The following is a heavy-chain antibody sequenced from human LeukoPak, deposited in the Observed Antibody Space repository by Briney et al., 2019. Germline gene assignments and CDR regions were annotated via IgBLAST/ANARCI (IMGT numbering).Heavy chain of an antibody. CDR1: GFTFSSYW. V-gene: IGHV3-74*01. CDR3: ASLGYSSPQGVDY. CDR2: INSDGSST. J-gene: IGHJ4*02. D-gene: IGHD6-13*01. Sequence: GGSLRLSCAASGFTFSSYWMHWVRQAPGKGLVWVSRINSDGSSTSYADSVKGRFTISRDNSKNTLYLQMNGLRAEDTAVYYCASLGYSSPQGVDYWGQGTLVTVSS.